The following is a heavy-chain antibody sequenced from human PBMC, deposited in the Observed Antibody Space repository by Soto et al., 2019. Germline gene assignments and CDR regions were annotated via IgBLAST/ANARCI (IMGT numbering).Heavy chain of an antibody. D-gene: IGHD3-22*01. V-gene: IGHV3-33*06. Sequence: QVQLVESGGGVVQPGRSLRLSCAASGFTVSTQAMHWVRQAPGKGLEWVAAIWYDGSSEYYADSVKGRFTISRDNSKNTLSLQMNSLRAEDTAVYYCAKVPLYDTWYFDYWGQGTLATVSS. CDR1: GFTVSTQA. J-gene: IGHJ4*02. CDR2: IWYDGSSE. CDR3: AKVPLYDTWYFDY.